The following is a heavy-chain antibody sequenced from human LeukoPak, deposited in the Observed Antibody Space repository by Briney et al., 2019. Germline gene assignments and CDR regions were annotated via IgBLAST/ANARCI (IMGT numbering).Heavy chain of an antibody. CDR1: GASISSYY. J-gene: IGHJ5*02. Sequence: SETLSLTCTVSGASISSYYWSWIRQPPGKGLEWIGYIYYSENTNYNPSLKSRVTISVDTSKNQFSLKLRPVTAADTAVYYCARYIPSIAARSLWFDPWGQGTLVTVSS. V-gene: IGHV4-59*01. CDR2: IYYSENT. D-gene: IGHD6-6*01. CDR3: ARYIPSIAARSLWFDP.